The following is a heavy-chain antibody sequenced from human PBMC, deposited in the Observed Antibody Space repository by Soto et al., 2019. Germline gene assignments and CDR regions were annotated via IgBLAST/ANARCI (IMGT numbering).Heavy chain of an antibody. Sequence: LEIMSLTCTVASGSISGHFWIWIRQPPGKGLEWIGYIYYSGSTNYNPSLKSRVTISVDTSKNRFSLKLTSVTAADTAVYYCARGLRYLDWISDYWGQGALVTVSS. J-gene: IGHJ4*02. CDR2: IYYSGST. D-gene: IGHD3-9*01. CDR3: ARGLRYLDWISDY. CDR1: SGSISGHF. V-gene: IGHV4-59*11.